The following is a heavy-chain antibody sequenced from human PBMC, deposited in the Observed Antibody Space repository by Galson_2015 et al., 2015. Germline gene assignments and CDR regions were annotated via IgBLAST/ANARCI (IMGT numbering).Heavy chain of an antibody. CDR1: GGTFSSYA. Sequence: SVKVSCKASGGTFSSYAISWVRQAPGQGLEWMGGISAYSGNTNYAQNLQGRVTMTTDTSTSTAYMELRSLRSDDTALYYCARAIKVERRNGLWGYLSSGAYYFDYWGQGTLVTVSS. CDR3: ARAIKVERRNGLWGYLSSGAYYFDY. V-gene: IGHV1-18*01. D-gene: IGHD1-1*01. CDR2: ISAYSGNT. J-gene: IGHJ4*02.